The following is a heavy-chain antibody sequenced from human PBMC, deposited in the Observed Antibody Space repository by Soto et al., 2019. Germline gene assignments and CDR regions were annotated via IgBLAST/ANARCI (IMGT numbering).Heavy chain of an antibody. CDR1: GFTFDDYA. Sequence: GGSLRLSCAASGFTFDDYAMHWVRQAPGKGLEWVSGISWNSGSIGYADSVKGRFTISRDNAKNSLYLQMNSLRAEDTALYYCAKDTYSSSSGAFDIWGQGTMVTVS. J-gene: IGHJ3*02. D-gene: IGHD6-6*01. CDR2: ISWNSGSI. V-gene: IGHV3-9*01. CDR3: AKDTYSSSSGAFDI.